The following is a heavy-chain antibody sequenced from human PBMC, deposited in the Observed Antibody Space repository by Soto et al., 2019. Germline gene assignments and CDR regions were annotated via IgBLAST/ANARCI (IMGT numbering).Heavy chain of an antibody. CDR3: ARIGGYCSSTSCYSYFDY. CDR2: IKQDGSEK. D-gene: IGHD2-2*01. CDR1: GFTFSSYW. V-gene: IGHV3-7*01. Sequence: GGSLRLSCAASGFTFSSYWMSWVRQAPGKGLEWVANIKQDGSEKYYVDSVKGRFTISRDNAKNSLYLKMNSLRAEDTAVYYCARIGGYCSSTSCYSYFDYWGQGTLVTVSS. J-gene: IGHJ4*02.